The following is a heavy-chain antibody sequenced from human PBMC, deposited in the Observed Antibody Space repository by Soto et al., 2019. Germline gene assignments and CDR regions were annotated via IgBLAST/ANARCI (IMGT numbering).Heavy chain of an antibody. CDR2: IKYDGSEK. J-gene: IGHJ4*02. V-gene: IGHV3-7*01. D-gene: IGHD3-22*01. Sequence: GGSLILSCAASGFTFSSDLMSWVRQAPGKGLEWVANIKYDGSEKYYVDSVKGRFTISRDNSKNTLYLQMNSLRAEDTAVYYCAKDLRAHDYDSSGSAFDYWGQGTLVTVSS. CDR3: AKDLRAHDYDSSGSAFDY. CDR1: GFTFSSDL.